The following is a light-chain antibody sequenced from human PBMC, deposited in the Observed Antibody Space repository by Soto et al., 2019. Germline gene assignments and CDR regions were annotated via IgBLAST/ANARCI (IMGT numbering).Light chain of an antibody. CDR1: QSVGRN. CDR3: QQYNDWPPPIT. Sequence: EIVMTQSPATLSVSPGERVTLSCRASQSVGRNLAWYQQLPGQAPRLLIYGASTRAPDIPARFSASGSGTEFSLTIGSLQSEDFVVHYCQQYNDWPPPITFGRGTRLEIK. V-gene: IGKV3-15*01. J-gene: IGKJ5*01. CDR2: GAS.